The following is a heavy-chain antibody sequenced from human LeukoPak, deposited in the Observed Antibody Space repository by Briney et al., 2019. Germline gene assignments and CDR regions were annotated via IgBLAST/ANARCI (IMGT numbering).Heavy chain of an antibody. CDR3: ARGVVPAANTFMGY. Sequence: GGSLRLSCAASGFTFSSYSMNWVRQAPGKGLEWVSSISSSSSYIYYADSVKGRFTISRDNAKNSLYLQMNSLRAEDTAVYYCARGVVPAANTFMGYWGQGTLVTVSS. CDR1: GFTFSSYS. V-gene: IGHV3-21*01. D-gene: IGHD2-2*01. J-gene: IGHJ4*02. CDR2: ISSSSSYI.